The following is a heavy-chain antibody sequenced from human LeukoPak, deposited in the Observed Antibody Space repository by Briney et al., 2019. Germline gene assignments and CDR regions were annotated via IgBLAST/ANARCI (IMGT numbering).Heavy chain of an antibody. V-gene: IGHV3-21*01. CDR2: ISSSSSYI. D-gene: IGHD6-13*01. CDR3: ARGFFGSSLDTCDY. J-gene: IGHJ4*02. Sequence: GGSLRLSCAASGFTFSSYSMNWVRQAPGEGLEWVSSISSSSSYIYYADSVKGRFTISRDNAKNSLYLQMNSLRAEDTAVYYCARGFFGSSLDTCDYWGQGTLVTVSS. CDR1: GFTFSSYS.